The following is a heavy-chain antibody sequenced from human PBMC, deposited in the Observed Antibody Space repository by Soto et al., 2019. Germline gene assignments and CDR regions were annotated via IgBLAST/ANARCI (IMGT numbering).Heavy chain of an antibody. V-gene: IGHV3-30*18. CDR1: GLTFSRAA. CDR2: ISDDGRTK. CDR3: AKDKGKKYFDY. Sequence: GGSLRLSCEASGLTFSRAAMHWVRQAPGKGLEWVALISDDGRTKYHADSVEGRFTISRDNSRDTLYLQMNSLRVEDTAVYYCAKDKGKKYFDYWGQGILVTVSS. J-gene: IGHJ4*02.